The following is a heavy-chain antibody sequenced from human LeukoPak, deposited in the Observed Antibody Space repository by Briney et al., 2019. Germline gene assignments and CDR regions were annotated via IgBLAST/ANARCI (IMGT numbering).Heavy chain of an antibody. CDR2: ISGSGGST. CDR1: GFTFSSYA. V-gene: IGHV3-23*01. Sequence: GGSLRLSCAASGFTFSSYAMSWVRQAPGKGLEWVSSISGSGGSTYYADSVKGRFTISRDNSKNTLYLQMNNLRAEDTAVYYCAKDRPLRIGIADRPHFDYWGQGTLVTVSS. D-gene: IGHD6-13*01. J-gene: IGHJ4*02. CDR3: AKDRPLRIGIADRPHFDY.